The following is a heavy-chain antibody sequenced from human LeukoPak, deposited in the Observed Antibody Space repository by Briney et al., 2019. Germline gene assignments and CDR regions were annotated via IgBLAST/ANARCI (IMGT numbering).Heavy chain of an antibody. Sequence: GGSLRLSCAASGFTFNNYGMQWVRQTPGKGLEGVTVISHDGSVKHYADSVKGRFTISRDTSKNTVCLQMNSLRPEDTAVYYCAKEGTTYSSTWFDSWGQGTLVTVSS. CDR1: GFTFNNYG. CDR2: ISHDGSVK. D-gene: IGHD6-19*01. V-gene: IGHV3-30*18. J-gene: IGHJ5*01. CDR3: AKEGTTYSSTWFDS.